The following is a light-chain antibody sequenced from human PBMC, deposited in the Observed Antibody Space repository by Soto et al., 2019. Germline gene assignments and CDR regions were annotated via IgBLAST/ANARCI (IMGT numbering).Light chain of an antibody. V-gene: IGKV1-27*01. CDR3: QKYNSVPHT. CDR1: QGIGNF. J-gene: IGKJ2*01. CDR2: GAS. Sequence: DIQMTQSPSSLTASVGDTVSIYCRASQGIGNFLAWYQQKPGRLPELLIYGASSLHSGVPLRFSGSGSGPDFTLTISSLQPEDVGTYYCQKYNSVPHTFGRGTKLGI.